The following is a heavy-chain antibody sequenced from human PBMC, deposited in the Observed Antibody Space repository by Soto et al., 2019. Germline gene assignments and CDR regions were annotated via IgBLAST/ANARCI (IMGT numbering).Heavy chain of an antibody. CDR1: GFTFSSYA. J-gene: IGHJ6*02. D-gene: IGHD2-2*01. CDR2: ISGSGGST. Sequence: GGSLRLSCAASGFTFSSYAMSWVRQAPGKGLEWVSAISGSGGSTYYADSVKGRFTISRDNSKNTLYLQMNSLRAEDTAVYYCAKAPPVVPAAPPYYYYGMDVWGQGTTVTVSS. CDR3: AKAPPVVPAAPPYYYYGMDV. V-gene: IGHV3-23*01.